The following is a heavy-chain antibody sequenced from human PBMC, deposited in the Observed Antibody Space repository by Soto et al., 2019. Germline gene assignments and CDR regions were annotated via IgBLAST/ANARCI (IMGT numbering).Heavy chain of an antibody. CDR1: GGSFSGYY. J-gene: IGHJ1*01. Sequence: SETLSLTCAVYGGSFSGYYWSWIRQPPGKGLEWIGEINHSGSTNYNPSLKSRVTISVDTSKNQFSLKLSSVTAADTAVYYCARSRYSGYYRPAEYFQHWGQGTLVTVSS. CDR2: INHSGST. V-gene: IGHV4-34*01. D-gene: IGHD3-22*01. CDR3: ARSRYSGYYRPAEYFQH.